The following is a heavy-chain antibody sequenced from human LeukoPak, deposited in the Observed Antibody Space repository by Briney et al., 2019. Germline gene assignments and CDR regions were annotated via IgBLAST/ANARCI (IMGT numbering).Heavy chain of an antibody. Sequence: GGSLRLSCAASGFTFSGSAMHWVRQASGKGLEWVGRIRSKANSYATAYAASVKGRFTISRDDSKNTAYLQMNSLKTEDTAVYYCTTDLSRSYFGSWGQGTLVTVSS. CDR1: GFTFSGSA. V-gene: IGHV3-73*01. CDR3: TTDLSRSYFGS. D-gene: IGHD2-2*01. J-gene: IGHJ4*02. CDR2: IRSKANSYAT.